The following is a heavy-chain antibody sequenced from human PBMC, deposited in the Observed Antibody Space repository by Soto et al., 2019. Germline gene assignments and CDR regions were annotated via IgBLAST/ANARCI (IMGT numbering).Heavy chain of an antibody. J-gene: IGHJ6*03. CDR1: GGSISSDY. V-gene: IGHV4-59*08. CDR3: ARLDDYGSGSYYYYYYMDV. D-gene: IGHD3-10*01. Sequence: LSLTCTVSGGSISSDYWIWIRQPPGKGLEWIGYIYYSGSTNYNPSLKSRVTISVDTSKNQFSLKLSSVTAADTALYYCARLDDYGSGSYYYYYYMDVWGKGTTVTVSS. CDR2: IYYSGST.